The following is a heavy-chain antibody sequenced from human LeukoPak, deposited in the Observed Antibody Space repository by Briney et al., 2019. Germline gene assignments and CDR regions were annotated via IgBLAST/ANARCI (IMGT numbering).Heavy chain of an antibody. CDR2: ISWNSGSI. CDR3: AKEDGSGYYSLDY. J-gene: IGHJ4*02. D-gene: IGHD3-22*01. Sequence: GGSLRLSCAASGFTFDDYAMHWVRQAPGKGLEWVSGISWNSGSIGYADSVKGRFTISRDNAKNSLYLQMNSLRAEDTALYYCAKEDGSGYYSLDYWGQGTLVTVSS. CDR1: GFTFDDYA. V-gene: IGHV3-9*01.